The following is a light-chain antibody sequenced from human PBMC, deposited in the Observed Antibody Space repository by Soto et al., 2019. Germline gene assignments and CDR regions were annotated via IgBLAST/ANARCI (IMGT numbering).Light chain of an antibody. J-gene: IGKJ5*01. CDR1: QGIANY. V-gene: IGKV1-39*01. CDR2: GAS. Sequence: DIQMTQSPSSLSASVGDRVTITCRASQGIANYLNWYQQKPGKAPKLLIYGASSLQSGVPSKFSGSGSGTDFTLTISRLEPEDFAVYYCQQYGGSPPITFGQGTRLE. CDR3: QQYGGSPPIT.